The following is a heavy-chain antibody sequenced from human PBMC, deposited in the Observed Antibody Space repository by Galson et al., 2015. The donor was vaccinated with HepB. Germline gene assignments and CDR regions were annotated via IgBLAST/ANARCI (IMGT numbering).Heavy chain of an antibody. J-gene: IGHJ6*02. CDR1: GGTFSSYA. CDR3: ARRMITFGGVIPPGYYYGMDV. V-gene: IGHV1-69*13. CDR2: IIPIFGTA. D-gene: IGHD3-16*02. Sequence: SVKVSCKASGGTFSSYAISWVRQAPGQGLEWMGGIIPIFGTANYAQKFQGRVTITADESTSTAYMELSSLRSEDTAVYYSARRMITFGGVIPPGYYYGMDVWGQGTTVTVSS.